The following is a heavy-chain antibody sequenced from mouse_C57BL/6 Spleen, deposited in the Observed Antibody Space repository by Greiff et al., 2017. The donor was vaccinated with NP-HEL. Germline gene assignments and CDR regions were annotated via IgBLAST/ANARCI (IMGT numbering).Heavy chain of an antibody. J-gene: IGHJ1*03. CDR3: ARDEGVRYFDV. Sequence: EVKVVESGGGLVKPGGSLKLSCAASGFTFSDYGMHWVRQAPEKGLEWVAYISSGSSTIYYADTVKGRFTISRDNAKNTLFLQMTSLRSEDTAMYYCARDEGVRYFDVWGTGTTVTVSS. V-gene: IGHV5-17*01. CDR1: GFTFSDYG. D-gene: IGHD2-12*01. CDR2: ISSGSSTI.